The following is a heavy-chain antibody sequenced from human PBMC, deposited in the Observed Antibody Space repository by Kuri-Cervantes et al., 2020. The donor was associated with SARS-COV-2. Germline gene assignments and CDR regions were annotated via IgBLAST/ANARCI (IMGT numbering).Heavy chain of an antibody. J-gene: IGHJ4*02. D-gene: IGHD6-13*01. CDR3: ARSLAAAGTSDFDY. V-gene: IGHV3-21*01. CDR2: ISSSSSYI. Sequence: GGSLRLSCAASGFTFSSYSMNWVRQAPGKGLEWVSSISSSSSYIYYADSVRGRFTISRDNAKNSLYLQMNSLRAEDTAVYYCARSLAAAGTSDFDYWGQGTLVTVSS. CDR1: GFTFSSYS.